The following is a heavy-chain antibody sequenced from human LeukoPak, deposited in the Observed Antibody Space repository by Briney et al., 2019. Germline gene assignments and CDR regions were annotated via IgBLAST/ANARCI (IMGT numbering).Heavy chain of an antibody. Sequence: PGGSLRLSCAASGFTFSSYWMSWVRQAPGKGLEWVANIKQDGSEKYYVASVKGRFTISRDNAKNSLYLQMNSLSAEDTDVYYCAREHTGGILTGYYPYYFDYWGQGTLVTVSS. D-gene: IGHD3-9*01. CDR2: IKQDGSEK. J-gene: IGHJ4*02. CDR1: GFTFSSYW. CDR3: AREHTGGILTGYYPYYFDY. V-gene: IGHV3-7*03.